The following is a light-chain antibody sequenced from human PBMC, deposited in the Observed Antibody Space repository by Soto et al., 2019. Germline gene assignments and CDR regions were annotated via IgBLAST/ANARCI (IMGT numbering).Light chain of an antibody. CDR2: QDT. CDR3: QTWDITTGV. J-gene: IGLJ1*01. CDR1: KLEDKY. Sequence: SYELTQPPSVSVSPGQTATITCSGDKLEDKYVSWYQQKPGQSPVLVIYQDTKRPSGIPERFSGSNSGNTATLTISGTQAMDEADYYGQTWDITTGVFGTGTKVTVL. V-gene: IGLV3-1*01.